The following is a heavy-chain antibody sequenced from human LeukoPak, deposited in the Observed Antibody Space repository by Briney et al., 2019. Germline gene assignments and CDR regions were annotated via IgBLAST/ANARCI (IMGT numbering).Heavy chain of an antibody. V-gene: IGHV1-18*01. J-gene: IGHJ4*02. Sequence: ASVKVSCKASGYTFTSYSISWVRQAPGQGLEWMGWISAYNGNTNYAQKLQGRVTMTTDTSTSTAYMELRSLRSDDTAVYYCARDRYTPGGSWELLRDYWGQGTLVTVSS. CDR1: GYTFTSYS. CDR2: ISAYNGNT. CDR3: ARDRYTPGGSWELLRDY. D-gene: IGHD1-26*01.